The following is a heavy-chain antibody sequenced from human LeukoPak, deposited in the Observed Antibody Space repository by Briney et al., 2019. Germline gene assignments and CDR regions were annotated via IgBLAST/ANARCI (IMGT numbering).Heavy chain of an antibody. V-gene: IGHV1-18*01. D-gene: IGHD3-10*01. CDR1: GYIFSGYG. Sequence: ASVKVSCKASGYIFSGYGVSWVRQAPGQGLEWMGWISGYTGNIIYAQKFQGRVTVTTDTSTNTAYMELRSLRSDDTAVYYCARSQSTGFGESIDHWGQGTLVTVST. CDR3: ARSQSTGFGESIDH. J-gene: IGHJ4*02. CDR2: ISGYTGNI.